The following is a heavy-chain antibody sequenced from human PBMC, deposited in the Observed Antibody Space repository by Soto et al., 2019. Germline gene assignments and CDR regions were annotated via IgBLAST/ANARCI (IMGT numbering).Heavy chain of an antibody. Sequence: QEHLMESGGGLVKPGGSLRLSCVGSGFIFSDYYITWIRRAPGKGLEWVSYINTLSSAIYYADSVKGRFTISRDNAKNSVYLQMNSLRAEDTAVYYCARRLQWQLRPLDSWGRGTLVTVSS. J-gene: IGHJ4*02. CDR2: INTLSSAI. V-gene: IGHV3-11*01. CDR3: ARRLQWQLRPLDS. CDR1: GFIFSDYY. D-gene: IGHD6-19*01.